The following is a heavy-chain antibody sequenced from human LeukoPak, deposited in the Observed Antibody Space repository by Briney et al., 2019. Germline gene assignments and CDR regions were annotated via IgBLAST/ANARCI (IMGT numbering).Heavy chain of an antibody. D-gene: IGHD3-10*01. Sequence: SEPLSLTCAVYGGSFSGYYWSWIRQPPGKGLEWIGEIRHSGSTNYNPSLRSRVTISVDTSKTQFSLKLSSVTAADTAVYYCASQRESCYYGSGSYSCEDYWGQGTLVTASS. V-gene: IGHV4-34*01. J-gene: IGHJ4*02. CDR1: GGSFSGYY. CDR2: IRHSGST. CDR3: ASQRESCYYGSGSYSCEDY.